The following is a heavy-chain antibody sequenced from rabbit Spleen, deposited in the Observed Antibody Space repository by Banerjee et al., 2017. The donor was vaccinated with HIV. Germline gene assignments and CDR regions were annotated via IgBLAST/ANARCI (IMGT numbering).Heavy chain of an antibody. V-gene: IGHV1S40*01. CDR1: GFDFTSTYY. CDR2: IRINDNHS. J-gene: IGHJ4*01. Sequence: QSLEESGGDLVKPGASLTLTCKASGFDFTSTYYMCWVHQAPGKGLQWIGCIRINDNHSFYTSWAKGRFIISKPSSTTMTLQMTSLTAADTATYFCWRDWSALHLWGQGTLVTVS. CDR3: WRDWSALHL.